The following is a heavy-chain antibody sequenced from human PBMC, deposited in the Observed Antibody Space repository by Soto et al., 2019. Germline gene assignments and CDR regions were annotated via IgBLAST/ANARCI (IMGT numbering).Heavy chain of an antibody. Sequence: PSETLSLTCAVYGGSFSGYYWSWIRQPPGKGLEWIGEINHSGSTNYNPSLKSRVTISVDTSKNQFSLKLSSVTAADTAVYYCARGKAKWLVGGYFDYWGQGTLVTVSS. V-gene: IGHV4-34*01. CDR2: INHSGST. D-gene: IGHD6-19*01. CDR3: ARGKAKWLVGGYFDY. CDR1: GGSFSGYY. J-gene: IGHJ4*02.